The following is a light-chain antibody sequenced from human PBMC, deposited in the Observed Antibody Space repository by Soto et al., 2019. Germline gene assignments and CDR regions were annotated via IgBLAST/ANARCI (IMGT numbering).Light chain of an antibody. CDR1: QSVGSN. J-gene: IGKJ1*01. CDR2: GAS. CDR3: QQHNNWPPWT. Sequence: EIVLTQSPGTLSLSPGERATLSCRASQSVGSNVAWYPQKPCQPPRLLIYGASTRAAGVPARFSGSGYGRQFSLTISSLQSEDFAIYHCQQHNNWPPWTFGQGTKVDIK. V-gene: IGKV3-15*01.